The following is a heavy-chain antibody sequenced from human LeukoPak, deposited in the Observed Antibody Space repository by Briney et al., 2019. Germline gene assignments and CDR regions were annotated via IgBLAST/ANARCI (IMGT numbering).Heavy chain of an antibody. CDR2: ISSSSSYT. V-gene: IGHV3-11*06. CDR1: GFTVSSNY. J-gene: IGHJ4*02. Sequence: PGGSLRLSCAASGFTVSSNYMGWVRQAPGKGLEWVSYISSSSSYTNYADSVKGRFTISRDNAKNSLYLQMNSLRAEDTAVYYCARDKRDIVLMVYAFQFFDYWGQGTLVTVSS. CDR3: ARDKRDIVLMVYAFQFFDY. D-gene: IGHD2-8*01.